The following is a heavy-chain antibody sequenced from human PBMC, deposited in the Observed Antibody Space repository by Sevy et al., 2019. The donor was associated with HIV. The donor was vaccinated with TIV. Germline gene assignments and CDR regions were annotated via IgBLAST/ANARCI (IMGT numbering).Heavy chain of an antibody. Sequence: GESLKISCKGSGYNFTNFWLAWVRQMPGKGLEWMGFIYPGDSDIRLSPSFQGQVTISVDKSVSTAYLEWGSLRASDSAMYFCVRHGPAQAAPLLDLIPGASYYGVDVWGQGTTVTVSS. CDR3: VRHGPAQAAPLLDLIPGASYYGVDV. J-gene: IGHJ6*02. D-gene: IGHD2-2*01. CDR2: IYPGDSDI. CDR1: GYNFTNFW. V-gene: IGHV5-51*01.